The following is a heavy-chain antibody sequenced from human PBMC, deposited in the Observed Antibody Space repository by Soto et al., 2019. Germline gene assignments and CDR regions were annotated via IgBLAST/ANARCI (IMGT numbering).Heavy chain of an antibody. CDR2: ISSSSSYI. CDR3: AREGTSRYFDWPVPGSGGYYLDY. V-gene: IGHV3-21*01. CDR1: GFTFSSYS. D-gene: IGHD3-9*01. Sequence: GGSLRLSCAASGFTFSSYSMNWVRQAPGKGLEWVSSISSSSSYIYYADSVKGRFTISRDNAKNSLYLQMNSLRAEDTAVYYCAREGTSRYFDWPVPGSGGYYLDYWGQGTLVTVSS. J-gene: IGHJ4*02.